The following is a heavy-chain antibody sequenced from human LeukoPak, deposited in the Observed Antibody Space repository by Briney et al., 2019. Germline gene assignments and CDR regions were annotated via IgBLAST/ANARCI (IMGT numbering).Heavy chain of an antibody. CDR3: HVLLWFGELLEYFDY. V-gene: IGHV1-69*05. CDR2: IIPIFGTA. J-gene: IGHJ4*02. CDR1: GGTFSSYA. Sequence: ASVKVSCKASGGTFSSYAISWVRQAPGQGLEWMGGIIPIFGTANYAQKFQGRVTITRDTSASTAYRELSSLRSEDTAVYYCHVLLWFGELLEYFDYWGQGTLVTVSS. D-gene: IGHD3-10*01.